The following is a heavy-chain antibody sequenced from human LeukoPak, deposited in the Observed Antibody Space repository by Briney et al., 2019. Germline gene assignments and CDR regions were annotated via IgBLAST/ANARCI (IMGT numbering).Heavy chain of an antibody. CDR1: GFTFSSYA. CDR3: ARTITGPFNY. D-gene: IGHD1-20*01. J-gene: IGHJ4*02. CDR2: ISYDGSNK. V-gene: IGHV3-30*01. Sequence: GGSLRLSCAASGFTFSSYAMHWVRQAPGRGLEWVAVISYDGSNKYYADSVKGRFTISRDNSKNTLYLQMNSLRAEDTAVYYCARTITGPFNYWGQGTLVTVSS.